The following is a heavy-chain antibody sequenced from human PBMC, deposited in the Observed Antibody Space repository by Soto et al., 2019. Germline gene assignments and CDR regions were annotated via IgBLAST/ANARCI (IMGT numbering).Heavy chain of an antibody. CDR2: INPNSGGT. D-gene: IGHD6-19*01. CDR3: AREEALGGWYWFDP. CDR1: GYTFTGYY. Sequence: ASVKVSCKASGYTFTGYYMHWVRQAPGQGLEWMGRINPNSGGTNYAQKFQGWVTMTRDTSISTAYMELSRLRSDDTAVYYCAREEALGGWYWFDPWGQGTLVTVSS. V-gene: IGHV1-2*04. J-gene: IGHJ5*02.